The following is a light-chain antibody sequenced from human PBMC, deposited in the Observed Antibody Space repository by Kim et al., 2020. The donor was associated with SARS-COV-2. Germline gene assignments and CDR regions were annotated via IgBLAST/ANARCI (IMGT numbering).Light chain of an antibody. CDR3: SSYTSNNTYV. Sequence: QSALTQPASVSGSPGQSITISCTGTGSDVGHYNSVSWYQQHPGKAPKLMIYDVSNRPSGASDRFSGSKSDNTASLTISGRQAEDEADYYCSSYTSNNTYVFGTGTKVTVL. CDR1: GSDVGHYNS. V-gene: IGLV2-14*03. J-gene: IGLJ1*01. CDR2: DVS.